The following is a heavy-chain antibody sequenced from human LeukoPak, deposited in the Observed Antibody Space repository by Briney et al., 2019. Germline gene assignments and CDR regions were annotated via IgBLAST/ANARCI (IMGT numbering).Heavy chain of an antibody. Sequence: GASVKVSCKCSGYTFSGYYIHWVRQTPGQGLELMGLANPNSGGTNYAQKFQGRVTMARDTAISTAYIELSRLRSDDTAVYYCARSGIAAAGEPDFDYWGQGTLVTVSS. J-gene: IGHJ4*02. V-gene: IGHV1-2*02. D-gene: IGHD6-13*01. CDR2: ANPNSGGT. CDR1: GYTFSGYY. CDR3: ARSGIAAAGEPDFDY.